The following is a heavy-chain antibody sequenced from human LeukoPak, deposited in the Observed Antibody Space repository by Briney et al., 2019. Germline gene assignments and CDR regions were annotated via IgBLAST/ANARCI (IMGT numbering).Heavy chain of an antibody. J-gene: IGHJ4*02. CDR1: GGSINSGGYY. V-gene: IGHV4-31*03. D-gene: IGHD4-17*01. Sequence: PSETLSLTCTVSGGSINSGGYYWSWIRQHPGKGLEWIGYIYYSGSTYYNPSLKSRVTISVATSKNQFSLKLSSVTAADTAVYYCARYYGDYRGADYWGQGTLVTVSS. CDR3: ARYYGDYRGADY. CDR2: IYYSGST.